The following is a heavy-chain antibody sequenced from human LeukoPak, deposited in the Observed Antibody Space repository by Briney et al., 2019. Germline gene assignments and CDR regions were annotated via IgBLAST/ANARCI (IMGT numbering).Heavy chain of an antibody. J-gene: IGHJ6*02. Sequence: GGSLRLSCAASGFTFSSYAMHWVRRAPGKGLEWVAVISYDGSNKYYADSVKGRFTISRDNSKNTLYLQMNSLRAEDTAVYYCARDGPRYSSGWYYYYGMDVWGQGTTVTVSS. D-gene: IGHD6-19*01. V-gene: IGHV3-30-3*01. CDR3: ARDGPRYSSGWYYYYGMDV. CDR1: GFTFSSYA. CDR2: ISYDGSNK.